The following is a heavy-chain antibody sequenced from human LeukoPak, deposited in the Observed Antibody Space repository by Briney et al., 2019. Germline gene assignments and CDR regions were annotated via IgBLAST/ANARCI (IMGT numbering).Heavy chain of an antibody. CDR2: IKEEGSEK. D-gene: IGHD2-2*01. CDR1: AFTFTNYW. J-gene: IGHJ4*02. V-gene: IGHV3-7*01. Sequence: GGSLRLSCAASAFTFTNYWMSWVRQAPGKGLEWVANIKEEGSEKYDVDSVKGRFTISRENAKNSLYLQMNSLRAEDTAVYYCVRDNCTGTSCHHFDYWGQGTLVTVSS. CDR3: VRDNCTGTSCHHFDY.